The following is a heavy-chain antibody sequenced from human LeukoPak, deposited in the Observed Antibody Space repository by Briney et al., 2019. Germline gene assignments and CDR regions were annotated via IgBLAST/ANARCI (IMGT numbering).Heavy chain of an antibody. CDR2: TYYSGST. Sequence: SETLSLTCTVSGGSISSYYWSWIRHPPAKGLEWIGYTYYSGSTNYNPSLKSRGTISVDTTKNQFSLKLSSVTAADTAVYYCARGYDTIFGVVITDDAFDIWGQGTMVTVSS. J-gene: IGHJ3*02. CDR3: ARGYDTIFGVVITDDAFDI. V-gene: IGHV4-59*01. CDR1: GGSISSYY. D-gene: IGHD3-3*01.